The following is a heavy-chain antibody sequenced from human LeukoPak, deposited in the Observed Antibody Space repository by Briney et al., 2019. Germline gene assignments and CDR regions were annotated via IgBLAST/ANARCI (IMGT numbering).Heavy chain of an antibody. CDR2: FYSRDSDT. CDR3: ASHSDVIGAI. J-gene: IGHJ4*02. Sequence: GESLKISCKASGYTFTHQWIGWVRQQSGSGLECMGIFYSRDSDTRYSPSFQGHVSISADTSINTAYLKWRRLEASDTAISYCASHSDVIGAIWGQGTLVTVSS. CDR1: GYTFTHQW. V-gene: IGHV5-51*01. D-gene: IGHD3-10*01.